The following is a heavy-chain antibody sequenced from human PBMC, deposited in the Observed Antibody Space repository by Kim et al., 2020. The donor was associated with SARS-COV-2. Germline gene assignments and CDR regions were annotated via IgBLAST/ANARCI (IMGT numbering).Heavy chain of an antibody. V-gene: IGHV3-43*01. J-gene: IGHJ4*02. CDR3: AKGADIVLMVYASY. Sequence: ADSVKGRFTISRDNSKNSLYLQMNSLRTEDTALYYCAKGADIVLMVYASYWGQGTLVTVSS. D-gene: IGHD2-8*01.